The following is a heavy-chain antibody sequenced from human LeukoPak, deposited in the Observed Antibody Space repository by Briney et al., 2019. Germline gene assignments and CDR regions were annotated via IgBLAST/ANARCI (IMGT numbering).Heavy chain of an antibody. CDR2: IIPIFGTA. Sequence: ASVKVSCKASGGTFSSYAISWVRQAPGQGLEWMGRIIPIFGTANYAQKFQGRVTITTDESTSTAYMELSSLRSEDTAVYYCARDLQFGNYFDYWGQGTLVTVSP. CDR1: GGTFSSYA. CDR3: ARDLQFGNYFDY. J-gene: IGHJ4*02. D-gene: IGHD3-10*01. V-gene: IGHV1-69*05.